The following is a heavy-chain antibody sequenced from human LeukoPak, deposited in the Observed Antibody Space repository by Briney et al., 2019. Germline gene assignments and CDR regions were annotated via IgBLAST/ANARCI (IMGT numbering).Heavy chain of an antibody. CDR1: GYIFTNFD. CDR2: MNSNSGNT. J-gene: IGHJ4*02. D-gene: IGHD4-17*01. CDR3: ARDRGDYGDYVAGLFDY. V-gene: IGHV1-8*01. Sequence: ASVKVSCKASGYIFTNFDINWVRQATGQGLEWVGWMNSNSGNTGYGQKFQGRVTLTRDTATSTAFMELTSLTYEDTAVYYCARDRGDYGDYVAGLFDYWGQGTLVTVSS.